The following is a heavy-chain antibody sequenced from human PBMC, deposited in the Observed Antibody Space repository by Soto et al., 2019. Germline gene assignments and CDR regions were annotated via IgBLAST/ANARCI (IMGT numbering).Heavy chain of an antibody. J-gene: IGHJ6*03. D-gene: IGHD4-4*01. CDR1: GGTFSSYT. CDR3: ATDSTVTTGYYYYMDV. Sequence: SVKVSCKASGGTFSSYTISWVRQAPGQGLEWMGRIIPILGIANYAQKFQGRVTITADKSTSTAYMELSSLRSEDTAVYYCATDSTVTTGYYYYMDVWGKGTTVTVSS. V-gene: IGHV1-69*04. CDR2: IIPILGIA.